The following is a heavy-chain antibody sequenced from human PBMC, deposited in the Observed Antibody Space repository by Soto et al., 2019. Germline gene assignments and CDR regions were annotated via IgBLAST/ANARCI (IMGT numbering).Heavy chain of an antibody. Sequence: VQLQESGPGLVKPSETLSLTCTVSGTSISSYYWSWIRQPPGKGLEWIPNIHYSGTTNYTPSLASRVTISVDTYKNQFSLKMTSVTAADRAIYFCARYNSYAIDYWGRGTLVTVSS. CDR2: IHYSGTT. CDR3: ARYNSYAIDY. CDR1: GTSISSYY. D-gene: IGHD2-8*01. J-gene: IGHJ4*02. V-gene: IGHV4-59*01.